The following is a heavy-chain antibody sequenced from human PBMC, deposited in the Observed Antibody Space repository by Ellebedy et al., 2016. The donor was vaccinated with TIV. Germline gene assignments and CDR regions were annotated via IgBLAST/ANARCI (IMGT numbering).Heavy chain of an antibody. V-gene: IGHV4-59*11. CDR2: ILYTGST. CDR3: AGEFRYDFWRGPLDH. D-gene: IGHD3-3*01. J-gene: IGHJ4*02. Sequence: SETLSLXCTASLGPISSHYWTWIRQPPGKGLEWFGAILYTGSTSYSPSLTGRVTISTDTPKNQVSLKVTSVTAADTAVYYCAGEFRYDFWRGPLDHWGQGTLVTVSS. CDR1: LGPISSHY.